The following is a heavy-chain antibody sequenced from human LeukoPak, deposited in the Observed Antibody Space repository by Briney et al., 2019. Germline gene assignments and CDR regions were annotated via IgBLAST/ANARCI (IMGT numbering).Heavy chain of an antibody. J-gene: IGHJ4*02. CDR2: IYTSGST. D-gene: IGHD1-7*01. CDR1: GGSISSGSYY. V-gene: IGHV4-61*02. Sequence: SETLSLTCTVSGGSISSGSYYWSWIRQPAGKGLEWIGRIYTSGSTNYNPSLKSRVTISVDTSKNQFSLKLSSVTAADTAVYYCARGYHLGLRPLDYWGQGTLVTVSS. CDR3: ARGYHLGLRPLDY.